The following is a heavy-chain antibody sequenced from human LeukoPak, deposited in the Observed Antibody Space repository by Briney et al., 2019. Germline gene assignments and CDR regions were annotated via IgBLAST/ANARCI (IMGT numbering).Heavy chain of an antibody. CDR2: IYNRGRT. CDR1: GGSISGYY. V-gene: IGHV4-59*01. J-gene: IGHJ2*01. D-gene: IGHD4-17*01. CDR3: ARLMTTVMGWYFDL. Sequence: SETLSLTCTVSGGSISGYYWSWIRQPPGRGLEWIGHIYNRGRTNYNPSLKSRVNISIDTSKNQFSLKLSSVTAADPAVYYCARLMTTVMGWYFDLWGRGTLVTVSS.